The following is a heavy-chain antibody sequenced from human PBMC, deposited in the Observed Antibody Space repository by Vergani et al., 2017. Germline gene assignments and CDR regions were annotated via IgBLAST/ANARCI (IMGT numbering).Heavy chain of an antibody. V-gene: IGHV3-15*01. CDR1: GFTFSSAW. J-gene: IGHJ6*03. CDR2: IRPKTDGETT. CDR3: ARPLSSSPYMDV. Sequence: EVQPVESGGGLVKPGGSLRLSCTTSGFTFSSAWMSWVRQAPGKGLEWVARIRPKTDGETTDYAAPVKGRFTISRDDSKNTLYLQMNSLRAEDTAVYYCARPLSSSPYMDVWGKGTTVTVSS. D-gene: IGHD6-6*01.